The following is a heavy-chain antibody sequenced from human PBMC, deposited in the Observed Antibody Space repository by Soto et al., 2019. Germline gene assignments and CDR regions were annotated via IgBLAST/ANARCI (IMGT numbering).Heavy chain of an antibody. J-gene: IGHJ5*02. CDR2: ISGSGGST. CDR3: AKSLAPAAPPTDP. CDR1: GFTFSSYA. Sequence: EVQLLESGGGLVQRGGSLKLSCAASGFTFSSYAMHWVRQAPGKGLEWVSSISGSGGSTYYADSLKGRFTISRDYSKNTLYLEMSSLRAEDTAVYFCAKSLAPAAPPTDPWGAGTLVTVSS. V-gene: IGHV3-23*01. D-gene: IGHD2-2*01.